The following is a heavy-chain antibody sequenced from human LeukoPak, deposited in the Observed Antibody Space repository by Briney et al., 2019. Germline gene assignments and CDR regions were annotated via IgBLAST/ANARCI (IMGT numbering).Heavy chain of an antibody. J-gene: IGHJ6*03. CDR2: ISGSGGST. D-gene: IGHD2-15*01. Sequence: GGSLRLSCAASGFTFSSYAMSWVRQAPGKGLEWVSAISGSGGSTYYADSVKGRFTISRDNSKNTLYLQMNSLRAEDTAVYYCAKVVAPHDYYYYYYMDVWGKGTTVTVSS. CDR1: GFTFSSYA. V-gene: IGHV3-23*01. CDR3: AKVVAPHDYYYYYYMDV.